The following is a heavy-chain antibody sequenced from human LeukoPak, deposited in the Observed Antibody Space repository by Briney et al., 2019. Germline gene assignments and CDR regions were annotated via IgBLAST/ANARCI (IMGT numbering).Heavy chain of an antibody. CDR3: AKWGDYDILTGYYVSDF. J-gene: IGHJ4*02. D-gene: IGHD3-9*01. CDR1: GFIFRNYA. V-gene: IGHV3-23*01. Sequence: GGSLRLSCAASGFIFRNYAMSWVRQAPGKGLEWVSAITGSGDTTYYADSVKGRFTISRDNSKNTLYVEMNTPRAEDTAVYYCAKWGDYDILTGYYVSDFWGQGTLVTVSS. CDR2: ITGSGDTT.